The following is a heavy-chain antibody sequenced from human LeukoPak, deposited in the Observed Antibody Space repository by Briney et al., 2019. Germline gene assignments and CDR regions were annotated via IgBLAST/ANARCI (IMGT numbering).Heavy chain of an antibody. CDR2: INPYSGGT. J-gene: IGHJ2*01. Sequence: ASVKVSCKASGYTFPGYYMHWVRQAPGQGLEWMGWINPYSGGTNYAQTFQGRVTMTRDTSISTAYMELSSLRSDDTAVYFCSRDTTPMDCYFDLWGRDTRLTVSS. CDR1: GYTFPGYY. V-gene: IGHV1-2*02. D-gene: IGHD1-1*01. CDR3: SRDTTPMDCYFDL.